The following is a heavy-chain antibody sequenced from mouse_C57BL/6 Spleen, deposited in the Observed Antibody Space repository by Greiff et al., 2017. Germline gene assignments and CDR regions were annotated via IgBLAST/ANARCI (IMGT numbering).Heavy chain of an antibody. Sequence: EVKVVESGGGLVKPGGSLKLSCAASGFTFSDYGMHWVRQAPEKGLEWVAYISSGSSTIYYADTVKGRFTISRDNAKNTLFLQMTSLRAEDTAMYYCAMRGTTVVAPFDYWVQGTTLTVSS. CDR3: AMRGTTVVAPFDY. CDR2: ISSGSSTI. D-gene: IGHD1-1*01. CDR1: GFTFSDYG. V-gene: IGHV5-17*01. J-gene: IGHJ2*01.